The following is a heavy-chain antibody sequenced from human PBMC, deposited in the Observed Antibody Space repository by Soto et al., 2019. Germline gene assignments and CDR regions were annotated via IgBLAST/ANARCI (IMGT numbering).Heavy chain of an antibody. D-gene: IGHD6-6*01. Sequence: QLQLQESGSGLVKPSQTLSLTCAVSGGSISSGDYSWNWIRQPPGKGLEWIGYIYRGGSTYFNPSLKSRVTISVDRSKNQFSLKLSSVTAADTAVYYCASGSHVPHFWGQGTLVTVSS. J-gene: IGHJ4*02. CDR2: IYRGGST. V-gene: IGHV4-30-2*01. CDR1: GGSISSGDYS. CDR3: ASGSHVPHF.